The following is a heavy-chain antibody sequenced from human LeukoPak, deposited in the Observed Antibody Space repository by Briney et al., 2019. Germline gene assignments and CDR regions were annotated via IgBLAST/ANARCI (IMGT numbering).Heavy chain of an antibody. CDR3: ARDREGVITQGGFDY. J-gene: IGHJ4*02. Sequence: GASVKVSCKASGGTFSSYAISWVRQAPGQGLEWMGGIIPIFGTANYAQKFQGRVTITADKSTSTAYMELSSLRSEDTAVYYCARDREGVITQGGFDYWGQGALVIVSS. CDR1: GGTFSSYA. D-gene: IGHD3-16*01. CDR2: IIPIFGTA. V-gene: IGHV1-69*06.